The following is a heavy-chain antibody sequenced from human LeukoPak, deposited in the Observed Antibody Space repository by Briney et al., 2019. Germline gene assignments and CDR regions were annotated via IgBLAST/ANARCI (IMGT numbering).Heavy chain of an antibody. J-gene: IGHJ4*02. D-gene: IGHD2-2*01. Sequence: GGSLRLSCAASGFTFSSYAMSWVRQAPGKGLEWVSAISGSGGSTYYADSVKGRFTISRDNSKNTLYLQMNSLRDEDTAVYYCAKRGYCSSTSCYGGGSFDYWGQGTLVTVSS. CDR3: AKRGYCSSTSCYGGGSFDY. CDR2: ISGSGGST. CDR1: GFTFSSYA. V-gene: IGHV3-23*01.